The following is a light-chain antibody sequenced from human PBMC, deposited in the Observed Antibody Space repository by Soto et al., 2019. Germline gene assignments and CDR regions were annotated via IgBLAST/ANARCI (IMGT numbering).Light chain of an antibody. CDR1: QSVLYSSNNKNY. J-gene: IGKJ3*01. V-gene: IGKV4-1*01. Sequence: DIVMTQSPDSLAVYLGERATINCKSSQSVLYSSNNKNYLAWYQQKPGQPPKLLIYWASTRESGVPDRFSGSGSGTDFSLTISSRQAEDVSVYYCQKYCSTPLCTFGPGTKVDIK. CDR3: QKYCSTPLCT. CDR2: WAS.